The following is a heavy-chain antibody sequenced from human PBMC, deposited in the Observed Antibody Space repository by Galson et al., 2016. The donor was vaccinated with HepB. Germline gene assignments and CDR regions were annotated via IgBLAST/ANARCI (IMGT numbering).Heavy chain of an antibody. D-gene: IGHD1-1*01. CDR2: INPNPGRT. CDR3: ARAQSNWNAH. CDR1: GYTFTDYY. Sequence: SVKVSCKASGYTFTDYYMHWVRQAPGQGLEWMGWINPNPGRTKYAQKLQGRVTMTRDSSISTAYMELTRLTSDDTAIYYCARAQSNWNAHWGPGTLVTVSS. J-gene: IGHJ1*01. V-gene: IGHV1-2*02.